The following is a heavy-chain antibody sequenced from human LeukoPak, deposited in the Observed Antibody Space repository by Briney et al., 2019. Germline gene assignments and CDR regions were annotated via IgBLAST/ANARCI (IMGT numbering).Heavy chain of an antibody. J-gene: IGHJ4*02. D-gene: IGHD6-13*01. CDR2: ISSSGSTI. CDR3: ARVRGVAGAGIDY. Sequence: GGSLRLSCAASGFNFSSYEMNWVRQAPGKGLEWVSYISSSGSTIYYADSVKGRFTISRDNAKNSLYLQMNSLRAEDTAVYYCARVRGVAGAGIDYWGQGTLVTVSS. CDR1: GFNFSSYE. V-gene: IGHV3-48*03.